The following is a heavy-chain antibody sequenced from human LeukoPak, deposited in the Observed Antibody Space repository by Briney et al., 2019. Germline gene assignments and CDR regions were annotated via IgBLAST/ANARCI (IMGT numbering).Heavy chain of an antibody. J-gene: IGHJ4*02. CDR1: GYTFSDYY. V-gene: IGHV1-2*02. D-gene: IGHD5-24*01. CDR2: INPKSGAT. CDR3: AREKYDSELPDY. Sequence: ASVKVSCKAPGYTFSDYYMHWVRQAPGQGLEWMGWINPKSGATNSAQKFQGRVTMTRDASISTVYMELSRLTSDDTAVYYCAREKYDSELPDYWGQGTLVTVSS.